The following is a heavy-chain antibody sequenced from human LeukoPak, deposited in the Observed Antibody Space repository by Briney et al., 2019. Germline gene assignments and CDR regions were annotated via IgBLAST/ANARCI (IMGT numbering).Heavy chain of an antibody. V-gene: IGHV1-69*06. CDR3: ATEGVGLTDAFDI. D-gene: IGHD1-14*01. CDR1: GGTFSSYA. CDR2: IIPIFGTA. J-gene: IGHJ3*02. Sequence: ASVKVSCKASGGTFSSYAISWVRQAPGQGLEWMGRIIPIFGTANYAQKFQGRVTITADKSTSTAYMELSSLRSEDTAVYYCATEGVGLTDAFDIWGQGTMATVSS.